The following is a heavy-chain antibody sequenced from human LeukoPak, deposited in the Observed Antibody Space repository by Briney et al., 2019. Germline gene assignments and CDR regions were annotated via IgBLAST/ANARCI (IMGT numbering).Heavy chain of an antibody. CDR1: GFSFSHYA. Sequence: GGPLRLSCAASGFSFSHYAMTWVRQAPGKGLKWVSCVSGSGHNTYYAGSVRGRFTISRDNSKNTLYLQMNSLRAEDSAVYYCAKNSYSSGWDHIDYWGQGTLVTVSS. CDR2: VSGSGHNT. V-gene: IGHV3-23*01. J-gene: IGHJ4*02. D-gene: IGHD6-25*01. CDR3: AKNSYSSGWDHIDY.